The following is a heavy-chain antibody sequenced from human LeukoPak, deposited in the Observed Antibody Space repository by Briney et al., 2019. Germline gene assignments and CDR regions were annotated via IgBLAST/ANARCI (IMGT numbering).Heavy chain of an antibody. Sequence: GESLKISCKASGYSFTSYWIGWVRQMPGKGLEWMGVIYPGDSDTRYSPSFQGQVTISVDKSISTAYLQRSSLKASDTAMYYCATTGPEYSSSWYLHFWGQGTLVTVSS. CDR3: ATTGPEYSSSWYLHF. J-gene: IGHJ4*02. CDR2: IYPGDSDT. CDR1: GYSFTSYW. V-gene: IGHV5-51*01. D-gene: IGHD6-13*01.